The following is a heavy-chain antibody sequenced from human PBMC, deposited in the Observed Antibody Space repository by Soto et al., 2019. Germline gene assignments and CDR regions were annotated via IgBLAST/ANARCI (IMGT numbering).Heavy chain of an antibody. CDR3: ARNPPVFSSDTLYYFFGLDV. Sequence: QVQLVESGGGVVQPGRSLRLSCAASGFTFNSYGIHWVRQAPGKGLEWVAVTWYDEGNEFYADSVKGRFTVSRDNSKITVYLRMDSLRAEDTAVYYCARNPPVFSSDTLYYFFGLDVWGQGTTVTVSS. CDR2: TWYDEGNE. D-gene: IGHD2-2*01. V-gene: IGHV3-33*01. CDR1: GFTFNSYG. J-gene: IGHJ6*02.